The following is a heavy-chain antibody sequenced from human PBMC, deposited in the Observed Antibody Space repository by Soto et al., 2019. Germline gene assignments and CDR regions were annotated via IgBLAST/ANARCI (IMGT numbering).Heavy chain of an antibody. D-gene: IGHD6-19*01. CDR1: GVSITRYY. Sequence: QVQLQESGPGLVKPSETLSLTCTVSGVSITRYYWSWIRQSPGKGLEWIGVISYSGNTNYNPSLKSRVIISRDTSRNEFSLRLTSVTAADTAVYYCATSSGPQSPIGDHWGQGTLVTVSS. CDR2: ISYSGNT. CDR3: ATSSGPQSPIGDH. V-gene: IGHV4-59*08. J-gene: IGHJ4*02.